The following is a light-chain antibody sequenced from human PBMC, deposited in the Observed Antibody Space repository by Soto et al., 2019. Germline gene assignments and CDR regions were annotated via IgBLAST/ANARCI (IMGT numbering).Light chain of an antibody. V-gene: IGLV1-44*01. CDR2: SDD. CDR1: SSNIGSNA. Sequence: QSVLTQPPSASGTPGQRVTISCSGSSSNIGSNAVSWYQHFPGTAPKVLIYSDDQRPSGVPDRFSGSKSGTSAFLAISGLRAEDEADYFCAAWGDSLNTWVFGGGTKLTVL. CDR3: AAWGDSLNTWV. J-gene: IGLJ3*02.